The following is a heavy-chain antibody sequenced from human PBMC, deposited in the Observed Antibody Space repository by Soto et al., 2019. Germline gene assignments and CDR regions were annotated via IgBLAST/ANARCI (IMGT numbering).Heavy chain of an antibody. CDR2: IIPILGIA. CDR1: GGTFSSYT. V-gene: IGHV1-69*02. D-gene: IGHD2-2*01. Sequence: QVQLVQSGAEVKKPGSSVKVSCKASGGTFSSYTISWVRQAPGQGLEWMGRIIPILGIANYAQKFQGRVTITADKSTSTAYMELSSLRSEDTGVCYCARSVVPAAMVWFEPWGQGTLVTVSS. CDR3: ARSVVPAAMVWFEP. J-gene: IGHJ5*02.